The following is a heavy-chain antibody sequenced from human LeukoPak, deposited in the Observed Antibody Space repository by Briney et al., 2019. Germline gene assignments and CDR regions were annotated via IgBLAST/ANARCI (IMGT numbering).Heavy chain of an antibody. V-gene: IGHV3-9*01. Sequence: GGSLRLSCAASGFTFDDYAMHWVRQAPGKGLEWVSGISWNSGSIGYADSVKGRFTISRDNAKNSLYLQMNSLRAEDTALYYCAKDRGYSGYDSPDYWGQGTLVTVSS. CDR1: GFTFDDYA. CDR2: ISWNSGSI. J-gene: IGHJ4*02. D-gene: IGHD5-12*01. CDR3: AKDRGYSGYDSPDY.